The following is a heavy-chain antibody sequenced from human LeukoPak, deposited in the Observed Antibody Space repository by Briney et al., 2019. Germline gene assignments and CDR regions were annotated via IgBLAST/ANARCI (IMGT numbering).Heavy chain of an antibody. CDR3: AKDHDF. Sequence: GGSLRLSCAASGFTFSNYGMHWVRQAPGKGLEWVAVIWHDGINKDYADSVKGRFTISRDNSKNTLYLQMNSLRVEDTAVYYCAKDHDFWGQGTLVTVS. D-gene: IGHD3-3*01. CDR1: GFTFSNYG. J-gene: IGHJ4*02. CDR2: IWHDGINK. V-gene: IGHV3-33*06.